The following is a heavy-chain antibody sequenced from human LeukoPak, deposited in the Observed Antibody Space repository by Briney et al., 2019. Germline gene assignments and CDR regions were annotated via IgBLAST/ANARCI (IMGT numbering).Heavy chain of an antibody. D-gene: IGHD3-10*01. CDR3: ARDDLPYYGSGRSFDY. Sequence: SVKVSCKASGGTFSSYAISWVRQAPGQGLEWMGGIIPIFGTANYAQTFQGRVTITTDESTSTAYMELSSLRSEDTAVYYCARDDLPYYGSGRSFDYWGQGTLVTVSS. CDR2: IIPIFGTA. V-gene: IGHV1-69*05. J-gene: IGHJ4*02. CDR1: GGTFSSYA.